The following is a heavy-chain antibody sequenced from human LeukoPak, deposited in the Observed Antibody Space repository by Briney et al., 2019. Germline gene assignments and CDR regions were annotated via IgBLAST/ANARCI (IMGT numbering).Heavy chain of an antibody. CDR3: ARVRLTGSSSWFYFDK. CDR1: GYIFTGYY. CDR2: INPNSGGT. J-gene: IGHJ4*02. V-gene: IGHV1-2*02. Sequence: ASVKVACKASGYIFTGYYMHWVRQAPGQGLEWMGWINPNSGGTDYAQKFQGRLTMTRDTSIFTAYMELNRLKSDDTAVYYCARVRLTGSSSWFYFDKWGQGTLVTVSS. D-gene: IGHD6-13*01.